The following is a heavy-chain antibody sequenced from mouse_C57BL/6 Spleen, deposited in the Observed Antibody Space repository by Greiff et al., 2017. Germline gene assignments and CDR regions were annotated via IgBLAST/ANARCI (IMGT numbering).Heavy chain of an antibody. Sequence: QVQLQQPGAELVRPGTSVKLSCKASGYTFTSYWMHWVKQRPGQGLEWIGVIDPSDSYTNYNQKFKGKATLTVDTSSSTAYMQLSSLTSEDSAVYYCARYWITTVVSYFDVWGTGTTVTVSS. D-gene: IGHD1-1*01. CDR1: GYTFTSYW. V-gene: IGHV1-59*01. CDR3: ARYWITTVVSYFDV. CDR2: IDPSDSYT. J-gene: IGHJ1*03.